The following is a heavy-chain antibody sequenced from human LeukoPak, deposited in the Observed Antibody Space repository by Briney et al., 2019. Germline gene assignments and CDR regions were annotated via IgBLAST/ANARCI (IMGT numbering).Heavy chain of an antibody. CDR1: GFTFSSYA. Sequence: GGSLRLSCSASGFTFSSYAMHWVRQAPGKGLEYVSAISSNGGSTYYADSVKGRFTISRDNSKNTLYLQMSSLRAEDTAVYYCAREWRGYYDSSGYLDYWGQGTLVTVSS. J-gene: IGHJ4*02. CDR2: ISSNGGST. D-gene: IGHD3-22*01. V-gene: IGHV3-64D*06. CDR3: AREWRGYYDSSGYLDY.